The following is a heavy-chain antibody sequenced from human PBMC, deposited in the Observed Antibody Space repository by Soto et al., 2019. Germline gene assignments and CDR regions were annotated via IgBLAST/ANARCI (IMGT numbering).Heavy chain of an antibody. Sequence: PSETLSLTCTVYGGSFSGYYWSWIRQPPGKEIKWIEEINHSRSTNYNPSLKSRVTKSVDTSKNQFSLKLSSVTAADTAVYYCARLLSTYYYGSGSSYYYYYMDVWGKGTTVTVSS. CDR2: INHSRST. CDR3: ARLLSTYYYGSGSSYYYYYMDV. D-gene: IGHD3-10*01. CDR1: GGSFSGYY. J-gene: IGHJ6*03. V-gene: IGHV4-34*01.